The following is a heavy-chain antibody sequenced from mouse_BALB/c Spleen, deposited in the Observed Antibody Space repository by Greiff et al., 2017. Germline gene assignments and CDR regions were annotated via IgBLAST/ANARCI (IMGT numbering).Heavy chain of an antibody. D-gene: IGHD2-4*01. J-gene: IGHJ2*01. Sequence: VQLQQSGAELVRSGASVKLSCTASGFTFKDYYMHWVKQRPEQGLEWIGWIDPENGDTEYAPKFQGKATMTADTSSNTAYLQLSSLTSEDTAVYYCIWDYEGYFDYWGQGTTLTVSS. CDR1: GFTFKDYY. CDR3: IWDYEGYFDY. V-gene: IGHV14-4*02. CDR2: IDPENGDT.